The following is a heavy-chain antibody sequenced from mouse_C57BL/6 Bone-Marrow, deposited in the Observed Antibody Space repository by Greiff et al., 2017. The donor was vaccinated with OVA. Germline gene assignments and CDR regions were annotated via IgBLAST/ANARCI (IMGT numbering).Heavy chain of an antibody. J-gene: IGHJ2*01. CDR1: GYTFTSYW. V-gene: IGHV1-50*01. CDR2: IDPSDSYT. Sequence: QVQLQQPGAELVKPGASVKLSCKASGYTFTSYWMQWVKQRPGQGLEWIGEIDPSDSYTNYNQKFKGKATLTVDTSSSTAYMQLSSLTSEDSAVYYGARDYYDSFDYWGQGTTLTVSS. CDR3: ARDYYDSFDY. D-gene: IGHD2-4*01.